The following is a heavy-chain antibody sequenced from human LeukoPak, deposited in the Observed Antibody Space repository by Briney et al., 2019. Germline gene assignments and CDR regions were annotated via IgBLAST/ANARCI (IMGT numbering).Heavy chain of an antibody. J-gene: IGHJ4*02. CDR1: GYTFTSYY. CDR2: INPSGGST. CDR3: ERDIFRYLY. Sequence: GASVTVSFKASGYTFTSYYMHWVRQAPGQGLEWMGIINPSGGSTSYAQKFQGRVTMTRDTSTSTVYMEVSSVRSEETAVYYCERDIFRYLYLGQGTLVTVSS. V-gene: IGHV1-46*01. D-gene: IGHD3-9*01.